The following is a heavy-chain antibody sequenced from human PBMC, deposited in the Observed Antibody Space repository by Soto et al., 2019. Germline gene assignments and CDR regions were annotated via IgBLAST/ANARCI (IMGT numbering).Heavy chain of an antibody. CDR3: TITFDGSDYFSPDVDY. D-gene: IGHD3-22*01. J-gene: IGHJ4*02. CDR1: GFTFSGSA. V-gene: IGHV3-73*02. CDR2: IRRRANNYAT. Sequence: EVQLVESGGDLVQPGGSLKLSCAASGFTFSGSALHWVRQASGKGLEWVGQIRRRANNYATVYAASVKGRFIISRDDSKNTAYLQMNSLKTDDTAVDYCTITFDGSDYFSPDVDYWGQGTLVTVSS.